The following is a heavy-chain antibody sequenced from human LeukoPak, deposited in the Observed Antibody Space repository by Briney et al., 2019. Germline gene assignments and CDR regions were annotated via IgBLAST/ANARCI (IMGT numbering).Heavy chain of an antibody. CDR2: ISGSGGST. J-gene: IGHJ4*02. CDR1: GLTFSTYA. CDR3: AKARFLDFDY. V-gene: IGHV3-23*01. D-gene: IGHD3-3*01. Sequence: GGSLRLSCAAPGLTFSTYAMSWVRQAPGKGLEWVSAISGSGGSTYYAGSVKGRFTISRDNSKNTLYLQMNSLRAEDTAVYYCAKARFLDFDYWGQGTLVTVSS.